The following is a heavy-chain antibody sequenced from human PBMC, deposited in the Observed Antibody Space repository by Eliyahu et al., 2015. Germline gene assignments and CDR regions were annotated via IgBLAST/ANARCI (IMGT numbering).Heavy chain of an antibody. CDR2: ISSSSSTI. Sequence: EVQLVESGGGLVQPGGSLRLSCAASGFTFXSYSMNWVRQAPGKGLEWVSYISSSSSTIYYADSVKGRFTISRDNAKNSLYLQMNSLRAEDTAVYYCACCLAARPKEGAFDIWGQGTMVTVSS. D-gene: IGHD6-6*01. J-gene: IGHJ3*02. V-gene: IGHV3-48*01. CDR1: GFTFXSYS. CDR3: ACCLAARPKEGAFDI.